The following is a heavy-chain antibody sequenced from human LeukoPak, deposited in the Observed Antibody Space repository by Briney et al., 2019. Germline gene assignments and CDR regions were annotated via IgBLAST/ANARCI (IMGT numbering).Heavy chain of an antibody. CDR2: IKSKTDGGTT. Sequence: GGSLRLSCAASGFTFNNAWMSWVRQAPGKGLEWVGRIKSKTDGGTTDYAAPVKGRFTISRDDSKNTLYLQMNSLKIEDTAMYYCTTERRYSSSWSTPFDYWGQGTLVTVSS. V-gene: IGHV3-15*01. J-gene: IGHJ4*02. CDR1: GFTFNNAW. CDR3: TTERRYSSSWSTPFDY. D-gene: IGHD6-13*01.